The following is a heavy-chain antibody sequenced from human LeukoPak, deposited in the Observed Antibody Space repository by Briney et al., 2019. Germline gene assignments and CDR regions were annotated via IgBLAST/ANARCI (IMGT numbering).Heavy chain of an antibody. J-gene: IGHJ4*02. CDR3: AIDVLEFPVQIDY. D-gene: IGHD1-1*01. CDR2: IKSKAGGETT. V-gene: IGHV3-15*01. Sequence: GGSLRLSCAASGFTFSNAWMSWVRQAPGQGLEWVSHIKSKAGGETTDYAAPVKGRFTISRDDSKNTLYLQMNSLRTEDTAVYYCAIDVLEFPVQIDYWGQGILVTVSS. CDR1: GFTFSNAW.